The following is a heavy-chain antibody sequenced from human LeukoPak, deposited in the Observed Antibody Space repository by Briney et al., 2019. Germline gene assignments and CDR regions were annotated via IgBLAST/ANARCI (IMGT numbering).Heavy chain of an antibody. CDR2: ISYDGSNK. V-gene: IGHV3-30*18. D-gene: IGHD5-18*01. CDR1: GFTFSSYG. Sequence: GGSLRLSCAASGFTFSSYGMYWVRQAPGKGLEWVAVISYDGSNKYYADSVKGRFTISRDNSKNTLYLRMNSLRAEDTAVYYCAKDPDVDTAMGDAFDIWGQGTMVTVSS. CDR3: AKDPDVDTAMGDAFDI. J-gene: IGHJ3*02.